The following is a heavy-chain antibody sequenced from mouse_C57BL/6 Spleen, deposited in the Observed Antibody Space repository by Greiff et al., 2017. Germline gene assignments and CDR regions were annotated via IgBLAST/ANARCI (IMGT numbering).Heavy chain of an antibody. CDR3: ARTSGGYFDV. J-gene: IGHJ1*03. V-gene: IGHV1-62-3*01. CDR1: GYTFTSYW. Sequence: QVQLQQPGAELVKPGASVKLSSTASGYTFTSYWMHWVKQRPGRGLEWIGRIDPNSGGTKYNEKFKSKATLTVGKPYSTVYMQLSSLTSEDSAVYYCARTSGGYFDVWGTGTTVTVSS. CDR2: IDPNSGGT.